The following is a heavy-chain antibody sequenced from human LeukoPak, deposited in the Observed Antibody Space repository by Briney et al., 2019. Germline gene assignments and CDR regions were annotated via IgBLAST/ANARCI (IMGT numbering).Heavy chain of an antibody. Sequence: GASVKVSCKASGGTFSSYAISWVRQAPGQGLEWMGGIIPIFGKANYAQKFQGRVTITTDESTSTAYMELSSLRSEDTAVYYCARFRITMIVGRYYFDYWGQGTLVTVSS. CDR1: GGTFSSYA. CDR2: IIPIFGKA. V-gene: IGHV1-69*05. D-gene: IGHD3-22*01. CDR3: ARFRITMIVGRYYFDY. J-gene: IGHJ4*02.